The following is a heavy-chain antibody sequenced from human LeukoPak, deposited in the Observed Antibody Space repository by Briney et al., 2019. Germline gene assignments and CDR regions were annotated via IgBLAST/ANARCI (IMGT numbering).Heavy chain of an antibody. CDR1: GDTFSNHA. Sequence: GGSLRLSCTASGDTFSNHAMAWVRQAPGKGLEWVSSIRSSSSYIYYADSVKGRFTISRDNAKNSLYLQMNSLRAEDTAVYYCARDWVAYDSSGYRTFDYWGQGTLVTVSS. V-gene: IGHV3-21*01. D-gene: IGHD3-22*01. J-gene: IGHJ4*02. CDR2: IRSSSSYI. CDR3: ARDWVAYDSSGYRTFDY.